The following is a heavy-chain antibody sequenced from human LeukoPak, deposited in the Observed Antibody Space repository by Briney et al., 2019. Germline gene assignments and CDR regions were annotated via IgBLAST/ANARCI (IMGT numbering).Heavy chain of an antibody. CDR1: GFTFSSYA. J-gene: IGHJ3*02. CDR3: ARQVDVGCSSISCYGHGAFDI. Sequence: PGGSLRLSCAASGFTFSSYAMSWIRQPPGKGLEWIGEIDHSGGTNYNPSLKNPVTISVDTSKNQFSLTLSSVTAADTAVYYCARQVDVGCSSISCYGHGAFDIWGQGTVVTVSS. D-gene: IGHD2-2*01. V-gene: IGHV4-34*01. CDR2: IDHSGGT.